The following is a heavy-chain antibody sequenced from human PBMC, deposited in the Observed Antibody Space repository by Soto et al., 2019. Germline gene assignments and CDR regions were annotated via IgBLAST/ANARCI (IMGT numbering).Heavy chain of an antibody. Sequence: SETLSLTCTVSGGSFSSYCWSWIRQPPGKGLEWIGYIHHSGSTNYNPSLKSRVTISVDTSKNQFSLKLSSVTATDTAVYYCARGRSNLRYWGQGTLVTVSS. CDR3: ARGRSNLRY. J-gene: IGHJ4*02. V-gene: IGHV4-59*01. CDR1: GGSFSSYC. CDR2: IHHSGST.